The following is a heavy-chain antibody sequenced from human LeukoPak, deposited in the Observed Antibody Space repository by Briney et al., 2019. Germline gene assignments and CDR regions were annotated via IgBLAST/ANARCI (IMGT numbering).Heavy chain of an antibody. V-gene: IGHV3-74*01. J-gene: IGHJ4*02. Sequence: GSLRLSCAASGFTFSSHWMHWVRQAPGKGLVWVSRINSDGSSISYADPVKGRFTISRDNAKNTLYLQMNSLRAEDTAVYYCARGPNSNWSGLDFWGQGTLLTVSS. CDR3: ARGPNSNWSGLDF. D-gene: IGHD6-6*01. CDR2: INSDGSSI. CDR1: GFTFSSHW.